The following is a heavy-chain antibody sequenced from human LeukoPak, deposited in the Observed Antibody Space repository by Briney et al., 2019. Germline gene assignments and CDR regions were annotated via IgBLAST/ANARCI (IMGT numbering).Heavy chain of an antibody. CDR3: ARLSVIVGSTLEYYYYYMDV. CDR1: GGSFSGYY. V-gene: IGHV4-34*01. CDR2: INHSGST. Sequence: SETLSLTCAVYGGSFSGYYWSWIRQPPGTGLAWIGEINHSGSTNYNPSLKSRVTISVDTSKNQFSLKLSSVTAADTAVYYCARLSVIVGSTLEYYYYYMDVWGQGTTVTVSS. D-gene: IGHD1-26*01. J-gene: IGHJ6*03.